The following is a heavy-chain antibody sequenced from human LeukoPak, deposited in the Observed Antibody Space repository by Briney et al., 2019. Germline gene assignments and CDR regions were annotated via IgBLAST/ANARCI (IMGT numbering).Heavy chain of an antibody. V-gene: IGHV1-46*01. D-gene: IGHD6-19*01. Sequence: ASVKVSCKASGYTFTSYYMHWVRQAPGQGLEWMGIINPSGDTTNYAQKFQGRVTMTRDTSTSTVYMELSSLRSEDTAVYYCARGMAVAAPDYWGQGTLVTVSS. CDR3: ARGMAVAAPDY. CDR2: INPSGDTT. J-gene: IGHJ4*02. CDR1: GYTFTSYY.